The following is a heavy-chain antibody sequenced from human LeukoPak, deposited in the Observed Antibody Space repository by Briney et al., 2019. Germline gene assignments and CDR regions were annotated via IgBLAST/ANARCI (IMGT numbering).Heavy chain of an antibody. CDR2: ISAYNGNT. J-gene: IGHJ5*02. CDR1: GGTFSSYA. Sequence: GASVKVSCKASGGTFSSYAISWVRQAPGQGLEWMGWISAYNGNTNYAQKLQGRVTMTTDTSTSTAYMELRSLRSDDTAVYYCARTGDEITIFGVVEGNWFDPWGQGTLVTVSS. D-gene: IGHD3-3*01. CDR3: ARTGDEITIFGVVEGNWFDP. V-gene: IGHV1-18*01.